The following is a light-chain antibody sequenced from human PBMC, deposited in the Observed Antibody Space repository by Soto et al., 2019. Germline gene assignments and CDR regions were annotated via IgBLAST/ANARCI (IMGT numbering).Light chain of an antibody. CDR3: QQRSNWPLT. V-gene: IGKV3-11*01. CDR2: DAS. CDR1: QSVSSY. Sequence: EIVLTQSPATLSLSPGERATLSCRASQSVSSYLAWYQQKPGQAPRLLIYDASNRATGIPARFSGSGSGTDFTLTISSLEPEDFAVYYGQQRSNWPLTCGQGTKVELK. J-gene: IGKJ1*01.